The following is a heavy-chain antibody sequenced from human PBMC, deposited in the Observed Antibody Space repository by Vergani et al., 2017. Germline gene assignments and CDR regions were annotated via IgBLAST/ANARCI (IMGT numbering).Heavy chain of an antibody. J-gene: IGHJ1*01. CDR2: IYYTGTT. Sequence: QVQLQESGPGLVKPSETLSLTCTVSGAAIKDFYWSWIRQPPGKGLEWIGTIYYTGTTYYNEAHKSRLTISVDTSKNQFSLNLTSVTAADTAVYYCTRHGRSGWAGYFQHWGQGTLVTASS. CDR3: TRHGRSGWAGYFQH. CDR1: GAAIKDFY. D-gene: IGHD6-19*01. V-gene: IGHV4-39*01.